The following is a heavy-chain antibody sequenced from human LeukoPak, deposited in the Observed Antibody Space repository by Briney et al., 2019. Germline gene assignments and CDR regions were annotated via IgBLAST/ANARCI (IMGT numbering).Heavy chain of an antibody. V-gene: IGHV4-59*01. Sequence: SETPSLTCTVSGGSISSYYWSWIRQPPGKGLEWIGYIYYSGSTNYNPSLKSRVTISVDTSKNQFSLKLSSVTAADTAVYYCARDLLGYYYGMDVWGQGTTVTVSS. D-gene: IGHD3-16*01. CDR1: GGSISSYY. CDR2: IYYSGST. CDR3: ARDLLGYYYGMDV. J-gene: IGHJ6*02.